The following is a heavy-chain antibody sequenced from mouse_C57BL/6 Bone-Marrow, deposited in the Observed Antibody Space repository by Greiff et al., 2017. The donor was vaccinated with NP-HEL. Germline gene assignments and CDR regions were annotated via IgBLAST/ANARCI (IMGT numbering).Heavy chain of an antibody. CDR3: ARGYDYDGGSAWCAY. CDR1: GFTFTDYY. J-gene: IGHJ3*01. CDR2: IRNKANGYTT. Sequence: EVMLVESGGGLVQPGGSLSLSCAASGFTFTDYYMSWVRQPPGKALEWLGFIRNKANGYTTEYSASVKGRFTISRDNSQSILYLQMIALRAEDSATYYCARGYDYDGGSAWCAYWGQGTLGTVSA. V-gene: IGHV7-3*01. D-gene: IGHD2-4*01.